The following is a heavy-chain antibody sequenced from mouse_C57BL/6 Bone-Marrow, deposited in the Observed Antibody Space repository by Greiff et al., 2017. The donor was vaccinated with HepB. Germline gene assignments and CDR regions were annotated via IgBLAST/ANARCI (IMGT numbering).Heavy chain of an antibody. V-gene: IGHV1-78*01. CDR2: IYPRDGST. CDR1: GYTFTDHT. CDR3: TTGKRDYAMDY. Sequence: QVQLKQSDAELVKPGASVKISCKVSGYTFTDHTIHWMKQRPEQGLEWIGYIYPRDGSTKYNEKFKGKATLTADTSSNTAYLQLSSLTSEDTAVYYCTTGKRDYAMDYWGQGTSVTVSS. D-gene: IGHD1-1*01. J-gene: IGHJ4*01.